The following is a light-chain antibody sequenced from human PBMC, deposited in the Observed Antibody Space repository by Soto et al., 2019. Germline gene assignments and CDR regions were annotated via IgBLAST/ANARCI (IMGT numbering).Light chain of an antibody. CDR2: DDD. Sequence: QAVVTQPPSVSAAPGQTVTISCSGSSSNIGGNSVSWYQQFPGTAPKLLIYDDDKRPSGIPDRFSGSKSGTSATLGITGFQTGDEADYYCGSWDSSLSAYVFATGTKLTVL. CDR1: SSNIGGNS. V-gene: IGLV1-51*01. J-gene: IGLJ1*01. CDR3: GSWDSSLSAYV.